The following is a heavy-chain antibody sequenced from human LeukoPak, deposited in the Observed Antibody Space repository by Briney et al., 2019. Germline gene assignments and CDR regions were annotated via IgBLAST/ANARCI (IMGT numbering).Heavy chain of an antibody. CDR1: GGSISSYY. Sequence: SETLSLTCTVSGGSISSYYWSWIRQPPGKGLEWIGYIYYSGSTNYNPSLKSRVTISVDTSKNQFSLKLSSVTAADTAVYYCARIIASYYYFDYWGQGTLVTVSS. J-gene: IGHJ4*02. CDR2: IYYSGST. CDR3: ARIIASYYYFDY. D-gene: IGHD4/OR15-4a*01. V-gene: IGHV4-59*01.